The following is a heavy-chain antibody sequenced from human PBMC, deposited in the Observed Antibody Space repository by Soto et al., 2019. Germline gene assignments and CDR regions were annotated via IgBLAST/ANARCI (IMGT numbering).Heavy chain of an antibody. CDR1: GFTFSRYW. CDR3: TRDIGGKGAY. V-gene: IGHV3-74*01. CDR2: IDEYGNTI. Sequence: EVQLVESGGGLVQPGGSLRLSCATSGFTFSRYWMQWVGQVPGKGLLWVSRIDEYGNTINYADSVRGRFTISRDNARNNLYLKMNTLRAEDTALYYCTRDIGGKGAYWGPGTLVTVSS. J-gene: IGHJ4*02. D-gene: IGHD3-10*01.